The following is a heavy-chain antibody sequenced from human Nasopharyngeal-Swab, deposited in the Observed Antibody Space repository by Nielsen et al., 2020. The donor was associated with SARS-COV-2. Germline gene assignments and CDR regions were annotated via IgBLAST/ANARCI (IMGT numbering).Heavy chain of an antibody. CDR2: IYHSGST. V-gene: IGHV4-30-2*01. D-gene: IGHD7-27*01. J-gene: IGHJ4*02. CDR1: GGSISSGGYS. CDR3: AREENWGGFDY. Sequence: SETLSLTCAVSGGSISSGGYSWSWILQPPGKGLEWIGYIYHSGSTYYNPSLKSRVTISVDRSKNQFSLKLSSVTAADTAVYYCAREENWGGFDYWGQGTLVTVSS.